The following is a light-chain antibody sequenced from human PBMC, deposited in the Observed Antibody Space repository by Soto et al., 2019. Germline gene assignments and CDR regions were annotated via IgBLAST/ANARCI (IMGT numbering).Light chain of an antibody. J-gene: IGKJ2*01. Sequence: DNVMTQSPDSLAVSLGERATINCKSSQSVLYSSNNKNHLAWYQQKPGQPPKLLIYWASTRESGVPDRFSGSGSGTDFTLTISSLQAEDVAIYYCQQYYSSPPLFGQGTKLEIK. CDR3: QQYYSSPPL. CDR2: WAS. CDR1: QSVLYSSNNKNH. V-gene: IGKV4-1*01.